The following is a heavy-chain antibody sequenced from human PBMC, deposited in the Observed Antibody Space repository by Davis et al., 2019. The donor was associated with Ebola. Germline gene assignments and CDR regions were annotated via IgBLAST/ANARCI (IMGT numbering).Heavy chain of an antibody. CDR1: GGSISSGGYS. D-gene: IGHD3-3*01. CDR3: ARRTIFGVVIIWYYFDY. J-gene: IGHJ4*02. Sequence: SETLSLTCAVSGGSISSGGYSWSWIRQPPGKGLEWIGYIYHSGSTYYNPSLKSRVTISVDRSKNQFSLKLSSVTAADTAVYYCARRTIFGVVIIWYYFDYWGQGTLVTVSS. V-gene: IGHV4-30-2*01. CDR2: IYHSGST.